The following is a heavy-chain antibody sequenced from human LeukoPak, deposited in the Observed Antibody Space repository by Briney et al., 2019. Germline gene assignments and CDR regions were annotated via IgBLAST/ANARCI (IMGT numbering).Heavy chain of an antibody. CDR1: GFTFSDYY. CDR3: ASPAWIQLWDDAFDI. D-gene: IGHD5-18*01. V-gene: IGHV3-11*04. CDR2: ISSSGSTI. Sequence: PGGSLRLSCAASGFTFSDYYMSWIRQAPGKGLEWVSYISSSGSTIYYADSVKGRFTISRDNAKNSLYLQMNSLRAEDTAVYYCASPAWIQLWDDAFDIWAKGQWSPSLQ. J-gene: IGHJ3*02.